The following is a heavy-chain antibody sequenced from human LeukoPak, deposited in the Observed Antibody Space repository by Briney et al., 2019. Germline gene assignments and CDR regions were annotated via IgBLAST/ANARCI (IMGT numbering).Heavy chain of an antibody. J-gene: IGHJ4*02. CDR3: ARVGDSGSYFDY. D-gene: IGHD1-26*01. Sequence: ASVKVSCKASGGTFSSYAISWVRQAPGQGLEWMGGIIPIFGTANYAQKFQGRVTITADESTSTAYMELSSLRSEDTAVYYCARVGDSGSYFDYWGQGTLVTVSS. CDR2: IIPIFGTA. CDR1: GGTFSSYA. V-gene: IGHV1-69*13.